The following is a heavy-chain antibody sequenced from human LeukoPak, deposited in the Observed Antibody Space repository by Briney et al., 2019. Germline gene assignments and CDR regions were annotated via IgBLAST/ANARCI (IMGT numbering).Heavy chain of an antibody. CDR2: ISSSGSTK. J-gene: IGHJ4*02. V-gene: IGHV3-48*02. CDR3: ARSVYYADY. D-gene: IGHD3-22*01. CDR1: GFSFGSYS. Sequence: GRSLRLSCAASGFSFGSYSMNWVRQAPGKGLEWVSFISSSGSTKSYADSVKGRFTISRDNAKNSLYLQMNSLRDEDTAVYCCARSVYYADYWGQGTLVTVSS.